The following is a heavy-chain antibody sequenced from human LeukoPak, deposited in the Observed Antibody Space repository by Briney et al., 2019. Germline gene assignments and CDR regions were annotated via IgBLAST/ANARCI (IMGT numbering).Heavy chain of an antibody. J-gene: IGHJ5*02. Sequence: GGSLRLSCAASGFTFSRYSMNWVRQAPGKGLEWVSSISGSSSSYIYYADSLKGRFTISRDNAKNSLYLQMNSLRAEDTAVYYCASSRGNWFDPWGQGTLVTVSS. V-gene: IGHV3-21*01. D-gene: IGHD3-10*01. CDR3: ASSRGNWFDP. CDR2: ISGSSSSYI. CDR1: GFTFSRYS.